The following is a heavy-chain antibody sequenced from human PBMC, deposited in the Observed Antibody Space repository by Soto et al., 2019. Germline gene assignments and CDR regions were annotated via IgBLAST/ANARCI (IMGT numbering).Heavy chain of an antibody. D-gene: IGHD2-2*01. CDR2: IYYSGST. CDR1: GGSISSYY. V-gene: IGHV4-59*01. J-gene: IGHJ6*03. CDR3: ARANQLLLSYYYYYMDV. Sequence: QVQLQESGPGLVKPSETLSLTCTVSGGSISSYYWSWIRQPPGKGLEWIGYIYYSGSTNYNPSLKSRVTISVDTSKNQFSLKLSSVTAADTAVYYCARANQLLLSYYYYYMDVWGKGTTVTVSS.